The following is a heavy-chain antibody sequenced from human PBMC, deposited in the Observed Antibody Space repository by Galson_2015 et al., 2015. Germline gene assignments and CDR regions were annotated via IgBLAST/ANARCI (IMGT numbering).Heavy chain of an antibody. CDR2: ISGSGGST. Sequence: SLRLSCAASGFTFSSYAMSWVRQAPGKGLEWVSTISGSGGSTYYADSVKGRFVVSRDNAKNSVYLQMNSLRAEDTAVYYCARDRVFSSETGDEPNWFDPWGQGTLVTVSS. CDR3: ARDRVFSSETGDEPNWFDP. V-gene: IGHV3-23*01. J-gene: IGHJ5*02. D-gene: IGHD2-21*01. CDR1: GFTFSSYA.